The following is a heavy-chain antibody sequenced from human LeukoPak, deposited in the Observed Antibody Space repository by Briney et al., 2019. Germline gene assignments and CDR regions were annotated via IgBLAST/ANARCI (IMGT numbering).Heavy chain of an antibody. J-gene: IGHJ4*02. Sequence: PGGSLRLSCAASGFTFSDYYMSWVRQAPGKGLEWVANIRQDGSETYYVDSVKGRFTISRDNAKNSLSLQMNSLRAEDTAVYYCARQRGSGCLDYWGQGTLATVSS. CDR1: GFTFSDYY. CDR2: IRQDGSET. CDR3: ARQRGSGCLDY. V-gene: IGHV3-7*01. D-gene: IGHD6-19*01.